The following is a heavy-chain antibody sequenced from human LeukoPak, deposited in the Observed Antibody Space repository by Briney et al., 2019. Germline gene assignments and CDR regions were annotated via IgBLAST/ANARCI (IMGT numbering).Heavy chain of an antibody. J-gene: IGHJ5*02. D-gene: IGHD3-3*01. CDR2: IRSNAYGGTT. CDR3: TRGHGVVIQNWFDP. V-gene: IGHV3-49*03. Sequence: GGSLRLSCTPSGVTFGDYAMSWFREAPGKGLEWVGFIRSNAYGGTTEYAASLKGRFTISRDDSKSIAYLQMNSLKTEDTAVYYCTRGHGVVIQNWFDPWGQGTVVTVSS. CDR1: GVTFGDYA.